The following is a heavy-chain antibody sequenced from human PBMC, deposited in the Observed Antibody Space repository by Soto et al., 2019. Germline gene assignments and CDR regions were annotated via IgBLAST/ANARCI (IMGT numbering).Heavy chain of an antibody. Sequence: EVQLVESGGGLVKPGGSLRLSCAASGFTFSNAWMSWVRQAPGKVLEWVGRINSKTDGGTTDYAAPVKGRITISRDDSKHAVTLEKNSLKIEDKVVYFCTTARYYRSECYPSFFDYRGQGPLVTVSS. CDR2: INSKTDGGTT. J-gene: IGHJ4*02. CDR3: TTARYYRSECYPSFFDY. D-gene: IGHD3-10*01. CDR1: GFTFSNAW. V-gene: IGHV3-15*01.